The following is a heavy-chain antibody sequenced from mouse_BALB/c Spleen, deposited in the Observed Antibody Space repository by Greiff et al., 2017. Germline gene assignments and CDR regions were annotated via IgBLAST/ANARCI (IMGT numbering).Heavy chain of an antibody. D-gene: IGHD1-1*01. Sequence: VQLQQPGAELVKPGASVKLSCKASGYTFTSYWMHWVKQRPGQGLEWIGEINPSNGRTNYNEKFKSKATLTVDKSSSTAYMQLSSLTSEDSAVYYCARTPYYYGSSYWYFDVWGAGTTVTVSS. J-gene: IGHJ1*01. CDR2: INPSNGRT. V-gene: IGHV1S81*02. CDR1: GYTFTSYW. CDR3: ARTPYYYGSSYWYFDV.